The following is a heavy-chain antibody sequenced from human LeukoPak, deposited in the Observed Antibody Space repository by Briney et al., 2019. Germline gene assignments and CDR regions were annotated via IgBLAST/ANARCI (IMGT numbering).Heavy chain of an antibody. CDR2: IIPIFGTA. CDR3: ARDEGRLFVVLSSGMDV. J-gene: IGHJ6*02. Sequence: ASVRVSCKASGGTFSSYAISWVRQAPGQGLEWMGGIIPIFGTANYAQKFQGRVTITADESTSTAYMELSSLRSEDTAVYYCARDEGRLFVVLSSGMDVWGQGTTVTVSS. CDR1: GGTFSSYA. D-gene: IGHD3-3*01. V-gene: IGHV1-69*13.